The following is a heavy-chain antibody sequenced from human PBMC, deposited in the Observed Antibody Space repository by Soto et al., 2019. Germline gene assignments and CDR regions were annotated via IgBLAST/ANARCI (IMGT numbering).Heavy chain of an antibody. CDR1: GFTFSSYG. Sequence: QVQLVESGGGVVQPGRSLRLSCAASGFTFSSYGMHWVRQPPGKGLEGGAVIWYDGSNKYNADSVKGRFTISRDNSKNTLYLQMNSLRAEDTAVYYCATTMVRGVNPVGPFDPWGQGTLVTVSS. D-gene: IGHD3-10*01. V-gene: IGHV3-33*01. CDR3: ATTMVRGVNPVGPFDP. CDR2: IWYDGSNK. J-gene: IGHJ5*02.